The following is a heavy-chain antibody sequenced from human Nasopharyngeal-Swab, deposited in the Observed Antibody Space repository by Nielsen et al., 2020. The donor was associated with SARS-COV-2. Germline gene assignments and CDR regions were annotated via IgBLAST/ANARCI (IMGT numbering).Heavy chain of an antibody. J-gene: IGHJ4*02. CDR3: ARTNSGSYLGPFDY. CDR1: GFTFSSYG. Sequence: GESLKISCAASGFTFSSYGTHWVRQAPGKGLEWVAVISYDGSNKYYADSVKGRFTISRDNSKNTLYLQMNSLRAEDTAVYYCARTNSGSYLGPFDYWGQGTLVTVSS. CDR2: ISYDGSNK. V-gene: IGHV3-30*03. D-gene: IGHD1-26*01.